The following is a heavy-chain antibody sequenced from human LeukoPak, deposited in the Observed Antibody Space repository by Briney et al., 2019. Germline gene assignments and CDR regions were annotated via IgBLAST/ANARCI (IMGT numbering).Heavy chain of an antibody. CDR3: ARDSGYSSGWYVRSPFELDY. J-gene: IGHJ4*02. Sequence: PGGSLRLSCAASGFTFSSYGMHWVRQAPGKGLEWVAFIRYDGSNKYYADSVKGRFTISRDNAKNSLYLQMNSLRAEDTAVYYCARDSGYSSGWYVRSPFELDYWGQGTLVTVSS. CDR1: GFTFSSYG. D-gene: IGHD6-19*01. CDR2: IRYDGSNK. V-gene: IGHV3-30*02.